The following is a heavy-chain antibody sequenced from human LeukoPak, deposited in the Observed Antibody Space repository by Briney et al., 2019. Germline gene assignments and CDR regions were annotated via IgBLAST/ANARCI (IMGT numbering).Heavy chain of an antibody. Sequence: PSETLSLTCTVSGGSISSNYWSWIRQPPGKGLEWIGYIYYSGSTNYNPSLKSRVTISVDTSKNQFSLKLSSVTAADTAVYYCAREAAVAGTLSKVFDYYYYMDVWGKGTTVTVSS. D-gene: IGHD6-19*01. CDR3: AREAAVAGTLSKVFDYYYYMDV. CDR1: GGSISSNY. V-gene: IGHV4-59*01. J-gene: IGHJ6*03. CDR2: IYYSGST.